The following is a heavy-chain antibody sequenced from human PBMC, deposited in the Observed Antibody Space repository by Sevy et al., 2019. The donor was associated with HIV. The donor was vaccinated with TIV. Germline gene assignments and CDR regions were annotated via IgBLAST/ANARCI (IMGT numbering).Heavy chain of an antibody. J-gene: IGHJ4*02. D-gene: IGHD2-2*02. Sequence: GGSLRLSCAASGFTFSSYSMNWVRQAPGKGLEWVSSISSSSSYIYYADSVKGRFTISRDNAKNSLYLQMNSLRAEDTAVYYCARDPGWCTSTSCYKREGGVYFDYWGQGTLVTVSS. CDR1: GFTFSSYS. CDR2: ISSSSSYI. CDR3: ARDPGWCTSTSCYKREGGVYFDY. V-gene: IGHV3-21*01.